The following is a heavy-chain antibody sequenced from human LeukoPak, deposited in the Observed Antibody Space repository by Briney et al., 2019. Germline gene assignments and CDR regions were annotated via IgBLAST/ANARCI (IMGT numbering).Heavy chain of an antibody. D-gene: IGHD2-15*01. Sequence: SETLSLTCTVSGGSISSSSYYWGWIRQPPGKGLEWIGSIYYSGSTYYNPSLKSRVTISVDTSKNQFSLKLSSVTAADTAVYYCARALGSGRYYYYMDVWGKGTTVTVSS. CDR1: GGSISSSSYY. CDR3: ARALGSGRYYYYMDV. V-gene: IGHV4-39*07. J-gene: IGHJ6*03. CDR2: IYYSGST.